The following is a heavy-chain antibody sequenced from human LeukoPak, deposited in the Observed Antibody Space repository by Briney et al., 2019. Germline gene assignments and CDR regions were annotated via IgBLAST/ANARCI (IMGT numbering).Heavy chain of an antibody. CDR3: ARGRSVVRYFY. CDR2: IYYNGST. D-gene: IGHD2/OR15-2a*01. V-gene: IGHV4-39*07. CDR1: GGSISSSSYY. J-gene: IGHJ4*02. Sequence: SETLSLTCTVPGGSISSSSYYWGWIRQPPGKGLEWIGSIYYNGSTYYNPSLKSRVTISVDTSKNQFSLKLSSVTAADTAVYYCARGRSVVRYFYWGQGTLVTVSP.